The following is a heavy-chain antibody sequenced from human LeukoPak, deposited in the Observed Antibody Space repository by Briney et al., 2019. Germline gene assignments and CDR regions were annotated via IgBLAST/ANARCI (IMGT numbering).Heavy chain of an antibody. CDR3: ARYGSPFYYYYGMDV. CDR1: GGSFSGYY. D-gene: IGHD4-17*01. Sequence: SETLSLTCAVYGGSFSGYYWSWIRQPPGKGLEWIGEINHSGSTNYSPSLKSRVTISVDTSKNQFSLKLSSVTAADTAVYYCARYGSPFYYYYGMDVWGQGTTVTVSS. CDR2: INHSGST. J-gene: IGHJ6*02. V-gene: IGHV4-34*01.